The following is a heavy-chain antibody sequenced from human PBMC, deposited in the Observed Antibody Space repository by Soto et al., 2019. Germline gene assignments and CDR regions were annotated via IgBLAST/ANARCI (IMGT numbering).Heavy chain of an antibody. CDR3: ATGTGYSSNPRGLNYYYYMDV. V-gene: IGHV3-33*08. Sequence: GGSLRLSCAASGFTFSSYGMHWVRQAPGKGLEWVAVIWYDGSNKYYADSVKGRFTISRDNSKNTLYLQMNSLRAEDTAVYYCATGTGYSSNPRGLNYYYYMDVWGKGTTVTVSS. CDR1: GFTFSSYG. CDR2: IWYDGSNK. D-gene: IGHD6-13*01. J-gene: IGHJ6*03.